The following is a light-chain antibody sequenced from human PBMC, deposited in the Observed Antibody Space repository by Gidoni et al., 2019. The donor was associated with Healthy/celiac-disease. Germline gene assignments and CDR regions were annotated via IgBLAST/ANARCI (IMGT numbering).Light chain of an antibody. CDR2: KAS. J-gene: IGKJ1*01. CDR3: QQYNSYRT. V-gene: IGKV1-5*03. CDR1: QSISSW. Sequence: DIKITQSPSTLSASVGDRVTITCRASQSISSWLAWDQQKPGKAPKLLIYKASSLESGVPSRFSGSGSGTEFTLTISSLQPDDFVTYYGQQYNSYRTFGQGTKVEIK.